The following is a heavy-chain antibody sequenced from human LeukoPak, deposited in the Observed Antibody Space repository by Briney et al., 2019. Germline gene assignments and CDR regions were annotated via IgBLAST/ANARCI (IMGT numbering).Heavy chain of an antibody. CDR3: AKDESPRIAAGNY. CDR2: ISSSSSTI. D-gene: IGHD6-25*01. J-gene: IGHJ4*02. Sequence: GGSLRLSCAASGFTFSSYSMNWVRQAPGKGLEWVSYISSSSSTIYYADSVKGRFTISRDNSKNTLYLQMNSLRAEDTAVYYCAKDESPRIAAGNYWGQGTLVTVSS. V-gene: IGHV3-48*01. CDR1: GFTFSSYS.